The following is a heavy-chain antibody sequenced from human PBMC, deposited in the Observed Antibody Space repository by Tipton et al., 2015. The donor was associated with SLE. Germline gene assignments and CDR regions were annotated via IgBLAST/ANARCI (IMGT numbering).Heavy chain of an antibody. CDR2: IFYTGST. CDR3: AREGSSWYYFDY. Sequence: TLSLTCTVSDGSIRSTNYYWGWIRQPPGKGLEWIGSIFYTGSTYYNPSLKSRVTISVDTSKNQFSLKLSSVTAADTAVYYCAREGSSWYYFDYWGQGTLVTVSS. V-gene: IGHV4-39*07. CDR1: DGSIRSTNYY. J-gene: IGHJ4*02. D-gene: IGHD6-13*01.